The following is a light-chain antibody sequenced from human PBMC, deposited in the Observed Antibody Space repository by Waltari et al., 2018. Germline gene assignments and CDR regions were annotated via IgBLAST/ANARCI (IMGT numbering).Light chain of an antibody. V-gene: IGKV3-15*01. CDR3: QQYSDWPT. Sequence: TQSPAALSVSPGETATLSCRASENIRTKLAWYQQRPGQAPRLLIYGVSTWATGIPDRFSGSGSETEFTLTITSLQSEDFGVYYCQQYSDWPTFGQGTKVEIK. J-gene: IGKJ1*01. CDR2: GVS. CDR1: ENIRTK.